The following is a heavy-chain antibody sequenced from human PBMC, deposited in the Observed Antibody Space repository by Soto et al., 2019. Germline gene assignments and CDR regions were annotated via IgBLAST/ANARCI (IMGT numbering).Heavy chain of an antibody. CDR1: GGTFSSYA. Sequence: QVQLVQSGAEVKKPGSSVKVSCKASGGTFSSYAISWVRQAPGQGLEWMGGIIPIFGTANYAQKFQGRVTITADKSTSTAYMELSSLRSEDTAVYYCARVKVGESIAARLVGNSYYYGMDVWGQGTTVTVSS. CDR2: IIPIFGTA. V-gene: IGHV1-69*06. CDR3: ARVKVGESIAARLVGNSYYYGMDV. D-gene: IGHD6-6*01. J-gene: IGHJ6*02.